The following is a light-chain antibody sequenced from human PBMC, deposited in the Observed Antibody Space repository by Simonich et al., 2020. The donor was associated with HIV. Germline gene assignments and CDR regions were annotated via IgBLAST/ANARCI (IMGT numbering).Light chain of an antibody. J-gene: IGKJ1*01. Sequence: EIVMTQSPDTLSVSPGERATLSCRASQSVGTNLAWYQQKPGPAPRLLIYGASARTTDIPARFSGSGSGTEFTLTISTMQSEDFAVYYCQQCNNWPPTFGQGTKVEIK. CDR3: QQCNNWPPT. CDR2: GAS. CDR1: QSVGTN. V-gene: IGKV3-15*01.